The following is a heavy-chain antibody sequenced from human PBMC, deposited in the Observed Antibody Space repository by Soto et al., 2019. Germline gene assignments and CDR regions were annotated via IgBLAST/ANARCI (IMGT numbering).Heavy chain of an antibody. CDR1: GYTFTSYG. V-gene: IGHV1-18*01. Sequence: QVQLVQSGAEVKKPGASVKVSCKASGYTFTSYGISWVRQAPGQGLEWMGWISAYNGNTNYAQKLQGRVTMTTDTSTRTAYMELRSLRSDDTAVYYCARDGVGYCISTSCLNWFDPWGQGTLVTVSS. D-gene: IGHD2-2*03. J-gene: IGHJ5*02. CDR2: ISAYNGNT. CDR3: ARDGVGYCISTSCLNWFDP.